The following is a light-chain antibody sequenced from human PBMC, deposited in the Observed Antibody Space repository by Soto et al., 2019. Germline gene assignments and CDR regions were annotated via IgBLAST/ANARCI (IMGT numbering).Light chain of an antibody. V-gene: IGKV3-15*01. Sequence: EIVMTQATLALSVSPGERVLISCMASEGISSNLAWYQHVPGQAPRLLMYGASTRATDVPARFSGSGSGTESTLTITSLQSEDFAVYFCQRYQNWRRLYAFGQRAKVDI. J-gene: IGKJ2*01. CDR1: EGISSN. CDR3: QRYQNWRRLYA. CDR2: GAS.